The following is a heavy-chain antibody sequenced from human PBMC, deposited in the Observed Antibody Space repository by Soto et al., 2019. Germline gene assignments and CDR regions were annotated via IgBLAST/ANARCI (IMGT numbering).Heavy chain of an antibody. D-gene: IGHD7-27*01. V-gene: IGHV4-59*01. J-gene: IGHJ2*01. CDR2: IYYSGST. Sequence: SETLSLTCTVSGGSISSYYWSWIRQPPGKGLEWIGYIYYSGSTNYNPSLKSRVTISVDTSKNQFSLKLSSVTAADTAVYYCAGETGDDWYFDLWGRGTLVTVSS. CDR1: GGSISSYY. CDR3: AGETGDDWYFDL.